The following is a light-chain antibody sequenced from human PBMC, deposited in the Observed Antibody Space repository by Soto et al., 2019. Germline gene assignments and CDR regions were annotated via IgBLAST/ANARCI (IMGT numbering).Light chain of an antibody. CDR2: DVS. V-gene: IGLV2-14*01. CDR3: SSYTSSTLYV. J-gene: IGLJ1*01. Sequence: QSVLTQPASVSGSPGQSITISCTVTSSDVGGYNYVSWYQRHPGKAPKLMIYDVSNRPSGVSTRFSGSKSGNTASLTISGLQAEDEADYYCSSYTSSTLYVFGTGTKVTVL. CDR1: SSDVGGYNY.